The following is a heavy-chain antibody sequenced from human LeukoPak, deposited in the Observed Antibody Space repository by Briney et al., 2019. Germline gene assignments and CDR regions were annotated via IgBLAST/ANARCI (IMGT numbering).Heavy chain of an antibody. V-gene: IGHV1-46*03. D-gene: IGHD2-2*02. CDR3: AQTGCSSTSCYNPNWFDP. CDR2: INPSGGST. Sequence: ASVEVSCKASGYTFTSYYVHWVRQAPGQGLEWMGIINPSGGSTSYAQKFQGRVTMTRDTSTSTVYMELSSLRSEDTAVYYCAQTGCSSTSCYNPNWFDPWGQGTLVTVSS. J-gene: IGHJ5*02. CDR1: GYTFTSYY.